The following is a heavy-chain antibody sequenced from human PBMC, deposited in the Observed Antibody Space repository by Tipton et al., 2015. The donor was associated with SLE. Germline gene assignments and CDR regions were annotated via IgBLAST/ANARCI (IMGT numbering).Heavy chain of an antibody. Sequence: QSGAEVKEPGASVKVSCRASGYTFTGYYVHWVRQAPGQGLEWMGRINPIFGTANYAQKFQGRVTLTADESTNTAYMELSSLRSEDTAVYYCARRSSGWYFDAFDIWGQGTMVTVSS. CDR2: INPIFGTA. V-gene: IGHV1-69*13. J-gene: IGHJ3*02. CDR3: ARRSSGWYFDAFDI. D-gene: IGHD6-19*01. CDR1: GYTFTGYY.